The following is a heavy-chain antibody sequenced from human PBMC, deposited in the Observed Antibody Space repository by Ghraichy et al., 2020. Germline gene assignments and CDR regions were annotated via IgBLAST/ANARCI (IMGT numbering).Heavy chain of an antibody. CDR2: IYYSGST. CDR3: ARDKALGDDAFDI. J-gene: IGHJ3*02. V-gene: IGHV4-31*03. Sequence: SETLSLTCTVSGGSISSGGYYWSWIRQHPGKGLEWIGYIYYSGSTYYNPSLKSRVTISVDTSKNQFSLKLSSVTAADTAVYYCARDKALGDDAFDIWGQGTMVTVSS. CDR1: GGSISSGGYY.